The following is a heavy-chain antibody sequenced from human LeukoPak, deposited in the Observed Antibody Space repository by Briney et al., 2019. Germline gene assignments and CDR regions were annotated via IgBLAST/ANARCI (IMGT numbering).Heavy chain of an antibody. CDR3: ARIGGRLNWFDP. CDR2: INPNSAGT. J-gene: IGHJ5*02. Sequence: ASVKVSCKASGYTFTGYYIHWVRQAPGQGLEWMGWINPNSAGTNYAQKFQGRVSMTRDTSISTAYMELSRLRSDGTAVYYCARIGGRLNWFDPWGQGTLVTVSS. D-gene: IGHD3-16*01. CDR1: GYTFTGYY. V-gene: IGHV1-2*02.